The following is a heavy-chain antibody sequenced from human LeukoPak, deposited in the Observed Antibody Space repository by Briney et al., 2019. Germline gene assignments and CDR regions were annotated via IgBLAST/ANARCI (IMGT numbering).Heavy chain of an antibody. CDR2: IYYSGRT. J-gene: IGHJ4*02. CDR3: VRHGGTTVTTPPDF. Sequence: SETLSLTCTVSGGSFSSSSYWGWIRQPPGNGLEWIGSIYYSGRTYYNSSLESRVTISLDTSKTQFSLKLSSVTAADTAVYYCVRHGGTTVTTPPDFWGQGTLVTVSS. V-gene: IGHV4-39*01. D-gene: IGHD4-17*01. CDR1: GGSFSSSSY.